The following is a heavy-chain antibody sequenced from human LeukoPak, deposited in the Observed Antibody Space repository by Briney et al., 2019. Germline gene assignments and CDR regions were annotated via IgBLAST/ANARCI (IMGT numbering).Heavy chain of an antibody. J-gene: IGHJ4*02. CDR3: ARQGRIAAAVLY. D-gene: IGHD6-13*01. CDR2: IYPGDSDT. Sequence: GASLKISCKGSGYGFTSYWIGWVRQMPGKGLEWMGIIYPGDSDTRYSQYFEGQVTISADKSITTAYLQWSSLKASDTAMYYCARQGRIAAAVLYWVQGTLVTVSS. V-gene: IGHV5-51*01. CDR1: GYGFTSYW.